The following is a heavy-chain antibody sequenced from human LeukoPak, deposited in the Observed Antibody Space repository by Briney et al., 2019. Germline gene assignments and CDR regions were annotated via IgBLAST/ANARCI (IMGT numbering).Heavy chain of an antibody. D-gene: IGHD3-10*01. CDR3: ARIMVRGVNWFDP. CDR2: INPNSGGT. V-gene: IGHV1-2*02. Sequence: ASVKVSCKASGYTFTGCYMHWVRQAPGQGLEWMGWINPNSGGTNYAQKFQGRVTMTRDTSISTAYMELSRLRSDDTAVYYCARIMVRGVNWFDPWGQGTLVTVSS. J-gene: IGHJ5*02. CDR1: GYTFTGCY.